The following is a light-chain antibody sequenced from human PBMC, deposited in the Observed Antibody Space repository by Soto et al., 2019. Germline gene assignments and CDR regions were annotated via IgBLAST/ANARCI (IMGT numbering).Light chain of an antibody. CDR3: TSHAGTINFPYI. CDR1: NSNIGAGYD. CDR2: ANT. J-gene: IGLJ1*01. V-gene: IGLV1-40*01. Sequence: QSVLTQPPSVTGAPGQRVTIFCTGSNSNIGAGYDVSWYQQFPGTAPRLLIYANTIRPSGVPGRFSGSKSGNTASLTVSGLQAEDEADYYCTSHAGTINFPYIFGTGTKLTVL.